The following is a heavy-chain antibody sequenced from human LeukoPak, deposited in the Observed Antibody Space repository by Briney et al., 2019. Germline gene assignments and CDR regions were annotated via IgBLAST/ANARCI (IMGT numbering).Heavy chain of an antibody. CDR1: GGSFSGYY. CDR3: AGARSYCYDSSGFYYFDY. V-gene: IGHV4-34*01. J-gene: IGHJ4*02. Sequence: SETLSLTCAVYGGSFSGYYWSWIRQPPGKGLEWIGEINHSGSTNYNPSLKSRVTISVDTSKNQFSLKLSSVTAADTAVYYCAGARSYCYDSSGFYYFDYWGQGTLVTVSS. D-gene: IGHD3-22*01. CDR2: INHSGST.